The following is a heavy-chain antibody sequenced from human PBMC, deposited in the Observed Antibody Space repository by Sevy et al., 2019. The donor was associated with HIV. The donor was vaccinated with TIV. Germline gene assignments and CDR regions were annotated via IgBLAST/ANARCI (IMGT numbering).Heavy chain of an antibody. CDR1: TFTFSDYY. Sequence: GGSLRLSCTASTFTFSDYYMTWIRQAPGKGLEWVSHISSGGSHKYYADSVKGRFTISRDNAKNSLYLQMNSLRVEDTALYYCARVRYNYGSYYCDYWGQGTLVTVSS. D-gene: IGHD5-18*01. V-gene: IGHV3-11*01. J-gene: IGHJ4*02. CDR3: ARVRYNYGSYYCDY. CDR2: ISSGGSHK.